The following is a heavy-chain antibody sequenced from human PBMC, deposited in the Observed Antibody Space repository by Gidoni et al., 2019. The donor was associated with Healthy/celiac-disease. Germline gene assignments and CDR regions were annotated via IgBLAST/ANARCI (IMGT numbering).Heavy chain of an antibody. CDR2: IYYSGST. J-gene: IGHJ4*02. CDR3: ARGMDYDLWSGYLTFDY. D-gene: IGHD3-3*01. Sequence: QVPLPASRPGLLKPSDTLSLTCPVPGRSISSYYWSWIRQPPGKGLEWLGYIYYSGSTNYNPSRKSRVTISVDTSKNQFSLKLSSVTAADTAVYYCARGMDYDLWSGYLTFDYWGQGTLVTVSS. V-gene: IGHV4-59*07. CDR1: GRSISSYY.